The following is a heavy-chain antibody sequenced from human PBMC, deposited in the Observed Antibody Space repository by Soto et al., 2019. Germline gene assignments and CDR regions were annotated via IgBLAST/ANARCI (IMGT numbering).Heavy chain of an antibody. D-gene: IGHD3-22*01. V-gene: IGHV4-30-2*01. CDR3: ARSNNYDSSGRDWFAP. CDR1: GGSISSGGYS. CDR2: IYHSGST. J-gene: IGHJ5*02. Sequence: QLQLQESGSGLVKPSQTLSLTCAVSGGSISSGGYSWSWIRQPPGKGLEWIGYIYHSGSTYYNPSLKSRVTISVDRSKNQFSLKLSSVTAADTAVYYCARSNNYDSSGRDWFAPWGQGTLVTVSS.